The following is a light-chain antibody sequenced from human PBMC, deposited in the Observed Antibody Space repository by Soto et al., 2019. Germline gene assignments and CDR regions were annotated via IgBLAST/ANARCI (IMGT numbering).Light chain of an antibody. CDR1: QSVSRSY. Sequence: VLTQSPGTLSLSPGERATLSWRASQSVSRSYFAWYQKQPGPPPSLLIYAASNRATGTPDRFSGSGSGTDFTLTISRVEPEDFALDDCQQYGSSGTFGQGTKVDIK. J-gene: IGKJ1*01. CDR3: QQYGSSGT. CDR2: AAS. V-gene: IGKV3-20*01.